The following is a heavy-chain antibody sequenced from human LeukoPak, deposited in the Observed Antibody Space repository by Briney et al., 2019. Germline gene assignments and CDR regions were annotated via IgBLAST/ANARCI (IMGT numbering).Heavy chain of an antibody. CDR2: IKQDGSEK. V-gene: IGHV3-7*01. Sequence: PGGSLRLSCAASGFTFSIYWMSWVRQAPGKGLEWVANIKQDGSEKYYVDSVKGRFTISRDNAKNSLYLQMNSLRAEDTAVYHCARRRDHGDYLPFDYWGQGTLVTVSS. D-gene: IGHD4-17*01. J-gene: IGHJ4*02. CDR1: GFTFSIYW. CDR3: ARRRDHGDYLPFDY.